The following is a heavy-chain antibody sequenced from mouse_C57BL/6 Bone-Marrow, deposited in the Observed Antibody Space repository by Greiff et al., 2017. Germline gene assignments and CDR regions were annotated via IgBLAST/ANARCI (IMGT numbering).Heavy chain of an antibody. V-gene: IGHV5-16*01. CDR3: AIDGYYADAMDY. D-gene: IGHD2-3*01. CDR1: GFTFSDYY. J-gene: IGHJ4*01. CDR2: INYDGSST. Sequence: EVQRVESEGGLVQPGSSMKLSCTASGFTFSDYYMAWVRQVPEKGLEWVANINYDGSSTYYLDSLKSRFIISRDNAKNILYLQMSSLKSEDTATYYCAIDGYYADAMDYWGQGTSVTVSS.